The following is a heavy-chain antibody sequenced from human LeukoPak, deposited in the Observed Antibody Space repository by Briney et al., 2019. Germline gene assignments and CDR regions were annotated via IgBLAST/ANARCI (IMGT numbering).Heavy chain of an antibody. J-gene: IGHJ6*03. CDR1: GGSISSYY. Sequence: PSETLSLTCTVSGGSISSYYWSWIRQPPGKGLEWIGYIYTSGSTNYNPSRKSRVTISVDTSKNQFSLKLSSVTAADTAVYYCTRQATYYDILTGYYNYYYMDVWGKGTTVTVSS. D-gene: IGHD3-9*01. CDR2: IYTSGST. CDR3: TRQATYYDILTGYYNYYYMDV. V-gene: IGHV4-4*09.